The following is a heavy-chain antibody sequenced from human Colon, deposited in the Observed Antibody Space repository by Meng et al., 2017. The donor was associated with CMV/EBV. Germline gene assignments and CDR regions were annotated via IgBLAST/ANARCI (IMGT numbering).Heavy chain of an antibody. CDR3: ARENSTSTGGFDF. D-gene: IGHD2-2*01. J-gene: IGHJ4*02. CDR2: IHHSGNT. V-gene: IGHV4-30-4*08. CDR1: GGFINSGDYY. Sequence: VSGGFINSGDYYWAWIRQSPGKGLEWIGYIHHSGNTFYNPSLKSRVTISVDMPNKHFSLNLRSVTAADTAVYYCARENSTSTGGFDFWGQGTLVTVSS.